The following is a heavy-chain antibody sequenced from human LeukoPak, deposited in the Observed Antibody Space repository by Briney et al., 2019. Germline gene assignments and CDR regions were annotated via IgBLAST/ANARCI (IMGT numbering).Heavy chain of an antibody. V-gene: IGHV3-21*01. CDR1: GFTFSSYG. CDR2: ISFRSSI. J-gene: IGHJ4*02. CDR3: ARNPRGTSPPDYFDC. D-gene: IGHD3-16*01. Sequence: PGRSLRLSCAASGFTFSSYGMNWVRQAPGKGLELVSSISFRSSISYADSVKGRFIISRDNAKNSLYLQMNSLRAEDTAMYYCARNPRGTSPPDYFDCWGQGTLVTVSS.